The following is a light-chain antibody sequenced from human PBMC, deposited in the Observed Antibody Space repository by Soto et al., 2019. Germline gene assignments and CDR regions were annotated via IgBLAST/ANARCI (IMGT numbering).Light chain of an antibody. CDR3: QQYYDWPRT. J-gene: IGKJ1*01. CDR2: DAS. Sequence: EVVMTQSPATLSVSPGERITLSCRASQSVGSNFAWYHQKRGQAPRLLIYDASTRATGIPARFSGSGSGTEFTLTISSLQSEDFAVYYCQQYYDWPRTFGQGTKVEIK. V-gene: IGKV3-15*01. CDR1: QSVGSN.